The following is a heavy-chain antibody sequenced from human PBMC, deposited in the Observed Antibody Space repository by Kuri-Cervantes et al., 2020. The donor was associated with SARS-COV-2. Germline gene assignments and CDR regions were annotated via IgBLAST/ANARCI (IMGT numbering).Heavy chain of an antibody. CDR3: ARGGYSGYEGWFDP. V-gene: IGHV4-34*01. CDR1: GGSFSCYY. CDR2: INHSGST. D-gene: IGHD5-12*01. Sequence: SETLSLTCAVYGGSFSCYYWSWIRQPPGKGLEWIGEINHSGSTNYNPSLKSRVTISVDTSKNQFSLKLSSVTAADTAVYYCARGGYSGYEGWFDPWGQGTLVTVSS. J-gene: IGHJ5*02.